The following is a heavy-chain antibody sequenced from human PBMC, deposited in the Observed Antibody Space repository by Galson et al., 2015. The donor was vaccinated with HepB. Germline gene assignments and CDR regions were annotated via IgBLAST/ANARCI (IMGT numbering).Heavy chain of an antibody. V-gene: IGHV1-2*06. Sequence: SVKVSCKASGYTFTGYYMHWVRQAPGKGLEWVARINPNSGGTNYAQKFQGRVTMTRDTSISTAYLELSRLRADYTAVYYCARSYSGSYYPDWGQGTLVTVSS. CDR1: GYTFTGYY. J-gene: IGHJ4*02. CDR2: INPNSGGT. CDR3: ARSYSGSYYPD. D-gene: IGHD1-26*01.